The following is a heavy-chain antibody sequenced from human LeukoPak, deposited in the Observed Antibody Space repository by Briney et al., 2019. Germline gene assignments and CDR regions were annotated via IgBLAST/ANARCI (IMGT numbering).Heavy chain of an antibody. V-gene: IGHV2-5*01. CDR1: GFSLSTSGVG. J-gene: IGHJ5*02. D-gene: IGHD6-13*01. Sequence: SGPTLVKPTQTLTLTCTFSGFSLSTSGVGVGWIRQPPGKALEWLALIYWNDDKRYSPSLKSRLTITKDTSKNQVVLTMTNMDPVDTATYYCARTYSSSWYDNWFDPWGQGTLVTVSS. CDR3: ARTYSSSWYDNWFDP. CDR2: IYWNDDK.